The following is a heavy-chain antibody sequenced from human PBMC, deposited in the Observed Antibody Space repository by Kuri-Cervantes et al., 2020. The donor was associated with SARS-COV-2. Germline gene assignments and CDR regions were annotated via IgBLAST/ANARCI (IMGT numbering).Heavy chain of an antibody. Sequence: ESLKISCTVSGGSISSYYWSWIRQPPGKGLEWIGSIYYSGSTYYNPSLKSRVTISVDTSKNQFSLKLSSVTAADTAVYYCARHVYRLRLGELSPTDYWGQGTLVTVSS. J-gene: IGHJ4*02. CDR3: ARHVYRLRLGELSPTDY. CDR1: GGSISSYY. D-gene: IGHD3-16*02. V-gene: IGHV4-59*05. CDR2: IYYSGST.